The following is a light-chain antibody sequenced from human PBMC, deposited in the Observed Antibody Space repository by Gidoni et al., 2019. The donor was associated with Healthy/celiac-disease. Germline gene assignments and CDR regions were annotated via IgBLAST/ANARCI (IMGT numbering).Light chain of an antibody. CDR2: DAS. J-gene: IGKJ1*01. CDR3: QQRSNWHTWT. CDR1: QSVSSY. Sequence: EIVLTQSPATLSLSPGGRATLSCRASQSVSSYLAWYQQKPGQAPRLLIYDASNRATGIPARFSGSGSGTDFTLTISSLEPEDFAVYYCQQRSNWHTWTFGQGTKVEIK. V-gene: IGKV3-11*01.